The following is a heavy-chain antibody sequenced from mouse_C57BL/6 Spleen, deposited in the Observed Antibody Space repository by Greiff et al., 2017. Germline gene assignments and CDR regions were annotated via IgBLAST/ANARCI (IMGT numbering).Heavy chain of an antibody. D-gene: IGHD4-1*01. CDR2: INPNNGGT. J-gene: IGHJ3*01. V-gene: IGHV1-22*01. CDR1: GYTFTDYN. CDR3: ASPLNWDWFAY. Sequence: VQLKESGPELVKPGASVKMSCKASGYTFTDYNMHWVKQSHGKSLEWIGYINPNNGGTSYNQKFKGKATLTVNKSSSTAYMELRSLTSEDSAVYYCASPLNWDWFAYWGQGTLVTVSA.